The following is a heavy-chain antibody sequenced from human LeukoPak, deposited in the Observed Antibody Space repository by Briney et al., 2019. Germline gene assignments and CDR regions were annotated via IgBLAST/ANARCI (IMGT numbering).Heavy chain of an antibody. CDR3: ARAATGYSSGWPALYYYYYYMDV. CDR1: GFTFSDYY. CDR2: ISSSGSTI. V-gene: IGHV3-11*01. D-gene: IGHD6-19*01. J-gene: IGHJ6*03. Sequence: PGGSLRLSCAASGFTFSDYYMSWIRQAPGKGLEWVSYISSSGSTIYYADSVKGRFTISRDNAKNSLYLQMNSLRAEDTAVYYCARAATGYSSGWPALYYYYYYMDVWGKGTTVTISS.